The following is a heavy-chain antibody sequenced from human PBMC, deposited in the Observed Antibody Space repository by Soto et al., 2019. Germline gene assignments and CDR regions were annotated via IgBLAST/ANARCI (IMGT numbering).Heavy chain of an antibody. Sequence: GGSLRLSCAASGFTVSNNYMIWFRLPPGKGLEWVSLIYSGGTTYYADSVKGRFTISRDNGKNSLYLQLNSLRAEDTAVYYCARDHVTPGLYFDYWGQGNLVTVSS. V-gene: IGHV3-66*01. CDR3: ARDHVTPGLYFDY. J-gene: IGHJ4*02. CDR2: IYSGGTT. D-gene: IGHD2-2*02. CDR1: GFTVSNNY.